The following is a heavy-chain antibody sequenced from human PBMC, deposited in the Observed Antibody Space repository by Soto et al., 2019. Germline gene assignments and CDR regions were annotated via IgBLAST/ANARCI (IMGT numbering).Heavy chain of an antibody. V-gene: IGHV2-5*02. D-gene: IGHD1-26*01. CDR2: IYWDDDK. Sequence: QITLRESGPTRVRPTQTLSLTCSFSGFSLHTSGVGVGWIRQPPGKALEWLAIIYWDDDKRYSPSLKSRLSITKDTSENQVVLTMPNMDPVDTATYYCAYRALYSGSYWDGGYFDSWGQGTLITVSS. CDR1: GFSLHTSGVG. CDR3: AYRALYSGSYWDGGYFDS. J-gene: IGHJ4*02.